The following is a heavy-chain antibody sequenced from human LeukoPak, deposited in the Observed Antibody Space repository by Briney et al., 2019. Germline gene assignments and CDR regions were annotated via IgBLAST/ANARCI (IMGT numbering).Heavy chain of an antibody. V-gene: IGHV3-21*01. CDR3: ARDIVGATTFDY. CDR1: GFTFSSYS. D-gene: IGHD1-26*01. J-gene: IGHJ4*02. CDR2: ISSSSSYI. Sequence: RGSLRLSCAASGFTFSSYSMNWVRQAPGKGLEWVSSISSSSSYIYYADSVKGRFTISRDNAKNSLYLQMNSLRAEDTAVYYCARDIVGATTFDYWGQGTLVTVSS.